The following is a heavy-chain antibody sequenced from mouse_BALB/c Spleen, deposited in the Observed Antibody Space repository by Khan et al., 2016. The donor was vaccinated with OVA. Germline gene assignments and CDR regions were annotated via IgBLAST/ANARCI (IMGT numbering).Heavy chain of an antibody. CDR2: ISYSGST. V-gene: IGHV3-2*02. D-gene: IGHD1-1*01. CDR1: GYSITSNYA. J-gene: IGHJ4*01. CDR3: ARGKYYGYAMDY. Sequence: EVQLQELGPGLVKPSQSLSLTFTVTGYSITSNYAWNWIRQFPGNKLEWMGYISYSGSTNSNPSLQSRISITLDTSQTQFFLQLNSVTNEDTATYYCARGKYYGYAMDYWGQGTSITVSS.